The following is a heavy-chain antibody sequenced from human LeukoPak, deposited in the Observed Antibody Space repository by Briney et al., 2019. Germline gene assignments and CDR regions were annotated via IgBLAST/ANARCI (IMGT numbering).Heavy chain of an antibody. Sequence: PGGSLRLSCAASGFTFSSYAMSWVRQAPGKGLEWVSVISGSGGSTYHADSVKGRFTISRDNSKNTLYLQMNSLRAEDTAVYYCAKYYYGSGSYYKGLDYWGQGTLVTVSS. CDR2: ISGSGGST. CDR3: AKYYYGSGSYYKGLDY. D-gene: IGHD3-10*01. J-gene: IGHJ4*02. V-gene: IGHV3-23*01. CDR1: GFTFSSYA.